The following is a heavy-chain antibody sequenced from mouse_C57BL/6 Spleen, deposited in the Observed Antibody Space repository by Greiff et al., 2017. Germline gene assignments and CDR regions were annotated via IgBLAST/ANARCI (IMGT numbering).Heavy chain of an antibody. J-gene: IGHJ1*03. CDR3: ARGSSYWYFDV. V-gene: IGHV1-82*01. Sequence: VQLQQSGPELVKPGASVKISCKASGYAFSSSWMNWVKQRPGKGLEWIGRIYPGDGDTNYNGKFKGKATLTADKSSSTAYMQLSSLTSEDSAVYFCARGSSYWYFDVWGTGTPATVSS. CDR1: GYAFSSSW. CDR2: IYPGDGDT.